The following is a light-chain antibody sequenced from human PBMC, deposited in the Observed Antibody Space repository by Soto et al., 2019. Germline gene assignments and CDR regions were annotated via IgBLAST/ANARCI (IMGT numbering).Light chain of an antibody. CDR1: SXDVGNYNL. V-gene: IGLV2-14*02. Sequence: QSVLTQPASVSGSPGQSITISCTGTSXDVGNYNLVSWYQQHPGKAPKLIIYEVSHRPSGASNHFSGYKSGNTASLTISGLQAEDEADYYCSSYTSTSTPCVFGTGTKFTVL. CDR3: SSYTSTSTPCV. CDR2: EVS. J-gene: IGLJ1*01.